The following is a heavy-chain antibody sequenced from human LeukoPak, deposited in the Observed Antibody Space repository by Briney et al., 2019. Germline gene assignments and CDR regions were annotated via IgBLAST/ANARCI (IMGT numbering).Heavy chain of an antibody. CDR1: GFTVSTNH. CDR2: IYNDANT. CDR3: ARDREVVTAKAQMDV. Sequence: GGSLRLSCAVSGFTVSTNHTSWVRQAPGKGLEWVSVIYNDANTYYTDSVKGRFTISRDNSKNTVFLQMNSLRAEDTAVYYCARDREVVTAKAQMDVWGKGTTVTVSS. D-gene: IGHD2-21*02. J-gene: IGHJ6*04. V-gene: IGHV3-53*01.